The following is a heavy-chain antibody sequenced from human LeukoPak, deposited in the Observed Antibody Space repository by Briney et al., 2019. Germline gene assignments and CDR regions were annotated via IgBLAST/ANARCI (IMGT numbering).Heavy chain of an antibody. J-gene: IGHJ6*03. CDR1: GFTFSSYA. Sequence: GGSLRLSCAASGFTFSSYAMSWVRQAPGKGLEWVSAISGSGGSTYYADSVKGRFTISRDNSKNTLYLQMNSLRAEDTAVYYCAKDDHCGGNSVYYYYYMDVWGKGTTVTVSS. V-gene: IGHV3-23*01. D-gene: IGHD4-23*01. CDR2: ISGSGGST. CDR3: AKDDHCGGNSVYYYYYMDV.